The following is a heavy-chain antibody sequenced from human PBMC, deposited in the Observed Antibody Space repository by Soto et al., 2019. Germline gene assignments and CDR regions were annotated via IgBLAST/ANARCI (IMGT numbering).Heavy chain of an antibody. CDR1: GLTFTNYW. CDR2: INGDGSNA. D-gene: IGHD4-4*01. CDR3: ARGIQYRYGMDV. J-gene: IGHJ6*02. Sequence: HPGGSLRLSCAAAGLTFTNYWMHWVRQAPGKGLVWVSRINGDGSNAFYADSVKGRFTISRDNAKNTVYLQMNSLRAEDTAIYYCARGIQYRYGMDVWGQGTPVTVSS. V-gene: IGHV3-74*01.